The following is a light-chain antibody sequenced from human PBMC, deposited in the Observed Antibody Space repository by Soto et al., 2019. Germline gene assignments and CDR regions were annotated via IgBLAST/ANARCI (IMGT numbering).Light chain of an antibody. Sequence: EIVLTQSPGTLSLSPWEGATLSCRASQSVSSSLAWYQQKRGQAPRLLIHGASSRATGIPDRFSGSGSGTDFTLTISRLEPEDFAVYYCQQYGGSPRTFGQGTKVEVK. CDR3: QQYGGSPRT. CDR1: QSVSSS. CDR2: GAS. J-gene: IGKJ1*01. V-gene: IGKV3-20*01.